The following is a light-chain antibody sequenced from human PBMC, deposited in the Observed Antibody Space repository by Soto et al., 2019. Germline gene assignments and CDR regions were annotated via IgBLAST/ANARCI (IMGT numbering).Light chain of an antibody. J-gene: IGLJ2*01. CDR2: DVS. CDR1: SSDVGGYNY. Sequence: QSVLTQPRSVSGSPGQSVTISCTGTSSDVGGYNYVSWYQQHPGKAPKFMIYDVSRRPSGVPDRFSGSKSGNTASLSISGLQAEDEANYYCCSYAGNYTWIFGGGTKVTVL. CDR3: CSYAGNYTWI. V-gene: IGLV2-11*01.